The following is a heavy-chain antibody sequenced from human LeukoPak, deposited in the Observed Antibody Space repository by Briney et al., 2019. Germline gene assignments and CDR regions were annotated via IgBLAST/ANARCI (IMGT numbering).Heavy chain of an antibody. CDR3: ARDGIPGLDY. J-gene: IGHJ4*02. Sequence: GGGLRLSCAAPGFTFSGYKRSWVRQAPGKGRGWGSYISSGGGTIYYAESVKGRVTISRENTTNTRYLRMKSVREAETAVYYCARDGIPGLDYWGPGTLVTGSS. V-gene: IGHV3-48*02. CDR2: ISSGGGTI. D-gene: IGHD6-13*01. CDR1: GFTFSGYK.